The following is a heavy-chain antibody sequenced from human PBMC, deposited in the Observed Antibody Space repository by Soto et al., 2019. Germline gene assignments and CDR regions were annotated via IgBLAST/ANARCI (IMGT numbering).Heavy chain of an antibody. CDR1: GGTFSSYA. CDR3: ATLARELLQRYGMDV. V-gene: IGHV1-69*01. Sequence: QVQLVQSGAEVKKPGSSVKVSCKASGGTFSSYAISWVRQAPGQGLEWMGGIIPMLATTNYAQRFQGRVTITADESTSTAYMELSSLRSEDTAVYYCATLARELLQRYGMDVWGQGTTVTVSS. J-gene: IGHJ6*02. CDR2: IIPMLATT. D-gene: IGHD1-26*01.